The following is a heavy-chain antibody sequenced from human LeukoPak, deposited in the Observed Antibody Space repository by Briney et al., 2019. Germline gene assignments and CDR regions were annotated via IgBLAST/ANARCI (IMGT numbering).Heavy chain of an antibody. CDR2: ISYDGSNK. J-gene: IGHJ3*02. Sequence: QPGRSLRLSCAASGFTFSSYAMHWVRQAPGKGLEWVAVISYDGSNKYYADSVKGRFTISRDNSKNTLYLQMNGLRAEDTAVYYCARDYCSGGSYYDAFDIWGQGTMVTVSS. CDR1: GFTFSSYA. D-gene: IGHD2-15*01. CDR3: ARDYCSGGSYYDAFDI. V-gene: IGHV3-30-3*01.